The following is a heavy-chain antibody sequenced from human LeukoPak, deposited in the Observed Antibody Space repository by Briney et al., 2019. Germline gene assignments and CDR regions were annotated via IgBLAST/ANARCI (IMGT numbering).Heavy chain of an antibody. J-gene: IGHJ4*02. V-gene: IGHV4-59*01. Sequence: SETLFLTCTVSGGSISSYYWSWIRQPPGKGLEWIGYIYYSGSTNYNPSLKSRVTISVDTSKNQFSLKLSSVTAADTAVYYCARVGRFGALDYWGQGTLVTVSS. CDR3: ARVGRFGALDY. CDR2: IYYSGST. D-gene: IGHD3-10*01. CDR1: GGSISSYY.